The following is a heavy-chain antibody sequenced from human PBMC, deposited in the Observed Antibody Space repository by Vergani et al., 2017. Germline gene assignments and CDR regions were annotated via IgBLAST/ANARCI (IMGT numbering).Heavy chain of an antibody. Sequence: EVQLLESGGSLKQPGGSVRLSCAASGFTFSTYAMHWVRQAPGKGLEWVSSINSRSDYIYYADSVKGRFTISRDNAKNSLYLQMNSLRVEDTAVYYCASNLYCSGATCYARSIDYWGQGTLVTVSS. V-gene: IGHV3-21*01. CDR2: INSRSDYI. D-gene: IGHD2-15*01. CDR3: ASNLYCSGATCYARSIDY. CDR1: GFTFSTYA. J-gene: IGHJ4*02.